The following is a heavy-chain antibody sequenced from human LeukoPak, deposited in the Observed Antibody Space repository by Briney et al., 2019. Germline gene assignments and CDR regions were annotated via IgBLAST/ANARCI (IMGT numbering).Heavy chain of an antibody. V-gene: IGHV3-74*01. CDR3: ASDWKAWDY. CDR2: INSDGSST. Sequence: PGGSLRLSCAASGFTFSSYWMHWVRQAPGKGLAWVSRINSDGSSTSYADSVKGRFTMSRDNAKNTLYLQMNSLRAEDTAVYYCASDWKAWDYWGQGTLVTVSS. CDR1: GFTFSSYW. D-gene: IGHD1-1*01. J-gene: IGHJ4*02.